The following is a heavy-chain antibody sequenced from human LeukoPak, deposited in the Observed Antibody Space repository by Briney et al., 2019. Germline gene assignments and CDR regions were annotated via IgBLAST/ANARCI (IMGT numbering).Heavy chain of an antibody. Sequence: ASVKVSFKASRYTFSSSDINWVRQAAGQGFEWMGWMSPTSGNTGYAQNFQGRVTMTRDTSISTAYMELTSLRSEDTAVYYCVGGAPNWGFDFWGQGTLVIVSS. V-gene: IGHV1-8*01. CDR1: RYTFSSSD. CDR2: MSPTSGNT. CDR3: VGGAPNWGFDF. J-gene: IGHJ4*02. D-gene: IGHD7-27*01.